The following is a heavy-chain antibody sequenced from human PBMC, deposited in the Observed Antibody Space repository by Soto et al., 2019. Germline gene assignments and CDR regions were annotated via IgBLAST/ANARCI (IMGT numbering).Heavy chain of an antibody. CDR2: INPNNGNT. V-gene: IGHV1-2*02. Sequence: ASVKVSCKAPGYTFTGYSMHWLRQAPGQGLEWMGWINPNNGNTKYAQRFQGRVTITRDTSVSTAYMELSRLRSEDTAVYYCARDPKSTVTSWADYWGQGTLVTVSS. J-gene: IGHJ4*02. D-gene: IGHD5-12*01. CDR3: ARDPKSTVTSWADY. CDR1: GYTFTGYS.